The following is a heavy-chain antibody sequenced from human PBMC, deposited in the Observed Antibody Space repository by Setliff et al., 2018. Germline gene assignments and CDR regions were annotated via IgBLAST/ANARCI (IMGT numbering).Heavy chain of an antibody. V-gene: IGHV4-34*01. CDR1: GGTFSDYH. J-gene: IGHJ4*02. CDR2: INHRGST. CDR3: ARGRNIAARLLDS. D-gene: IGHD6-6*01. Sequence: SETLSLTCAAYGGTFSDYHWTWIRQSPEKGLEWIGEINHRGSTNYNPSLKSRVTISIDTSKDQFSLKLIAMTAADTAVYYCARGRNIAARLLDSWGQGTLVTVSS.